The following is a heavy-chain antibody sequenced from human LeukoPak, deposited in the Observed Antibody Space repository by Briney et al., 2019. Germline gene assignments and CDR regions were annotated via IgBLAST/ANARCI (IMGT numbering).Heavy chain of an antibody. CDR3: ADYGVSGVRNNFY. D-gene: IGHD3-3*01. V-gene: IGHV3-23*01. Sequence: GGSLRLSCAASELAFSSYAMNWVRQPPGKGLEWVSTISVASITFYADSVKGRFTISRDNSRNTVYLQMTSLRADDTAVYYCADYGVSGVRNNFYWGQGTLVTVSS. CDR2: ISVASIT. CDR1: ELAFSSYA. J-gene: IGHJ4*02.